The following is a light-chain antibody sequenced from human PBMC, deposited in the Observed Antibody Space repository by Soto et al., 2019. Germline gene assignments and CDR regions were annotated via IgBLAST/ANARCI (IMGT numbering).Light chain of an antibody. CDR3: QQYNSYWT. CDR1: QSLNSR. Sequence: DIQLTQSPSTLSASVGDRVTLTCRAAQSLNSRLAWYQHRPGKAPRLLIYDASTLESGVPSRFSGSGSGTEFTLTINNLQPDDLATYYCQQYNSYWTFGQGTKVDIK. J-gene: IGKJ1*01. V-gene: IGKV1-5*01. CDR2: DAS.